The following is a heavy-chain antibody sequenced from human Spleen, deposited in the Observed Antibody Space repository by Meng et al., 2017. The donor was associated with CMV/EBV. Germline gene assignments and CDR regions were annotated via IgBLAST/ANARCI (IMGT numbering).Heavy chain of an antibody. Sequence: GESLKISCAASGFTFSSYVMHWVRQVPGKGLEWVALISYDGTTKNSADSVKGRFTISRDNSKNTLFLQMNSLTAEDTAVYYCARISIHAFDIWGQGTMVTVS. CDR2: ISYDGTTK. CDR1: GFTFSSYV. CDR3: ARISIHAFDI. J-gene: IGHJ3*02. V-gene: IGHV3-30-3*01.